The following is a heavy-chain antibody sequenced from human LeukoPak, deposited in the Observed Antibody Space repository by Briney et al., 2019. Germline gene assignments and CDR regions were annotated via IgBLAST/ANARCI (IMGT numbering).Heavy chain of an antibody. CDR3: ARPYRWRSGSYVTHAFDI. D-gene: IGHD1-26*01. CDR1: GFTFSSYS. Sequence: PGGSLRLSCAASGFTFSSYSMNWVRQAPGKGLEWVSSISSSSSYIYYADSVKGRFTISRDNAKNSLYLQTNSLRAEDTAVYYCARPYRWRSGSYVTHAFDIWGQGTMVTVSS. J-gene: IGHJ3*02. V-gene: IGHV3-21*01. CDR2: ISSSSSYI.